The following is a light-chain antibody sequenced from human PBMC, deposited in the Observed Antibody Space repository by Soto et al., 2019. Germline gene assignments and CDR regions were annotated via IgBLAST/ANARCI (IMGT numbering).Light chain of an antibody. V-gene: IGLV2-23*01. Sequence: QSVLTQTASVSGSPGQSITISCTGTNSDVGSYNLVSWSQQHPGKAPKLMIYEDSKRPSGVSNRFSGSKSGNTASLTISGLQADDEADYYCSSYAGSHTVIFGGGTKLTVL. J-gene: IGLJ2*01. CDR3: SSYAGSHTVI. CDR2: EDS. CDR1: NSDVGSYNL.